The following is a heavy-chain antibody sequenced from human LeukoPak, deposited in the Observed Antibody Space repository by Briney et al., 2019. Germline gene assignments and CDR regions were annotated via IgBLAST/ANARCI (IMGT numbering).Heavy chain of an antibody. CDR3: AKGGGYYLGGSLTTIFDY. D-gene: IGHD3-22*01. CDR2: IWYDGSNK. CDR1: GFTFSSYG. J-gene: IGHJ4*02. V-gene: IGHV3-33*06. Sequence: GGSLRLSCAASGFTFSSYGMHWVRQAPGKGLEWVAVIWYDGSNKYYADSVKGRFTISRDNSKNTLYLQMNSLRAEDTAVYYCAKGGGYYLGGSLTTIFDYWGQGTLVTVSS.